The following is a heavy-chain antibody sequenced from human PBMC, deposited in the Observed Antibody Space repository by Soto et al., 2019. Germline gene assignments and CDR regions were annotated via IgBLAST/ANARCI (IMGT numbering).Heavy chain of an antibody. CDR1: GFTFSSYA. CDR3: AKGGDRGGYTPYCNSGLDV. J-gene: IGHJ6*02. V-gene: IGHV3-23*01. D-gene: IGHD2-2*02. Sequence: GGSLRLSCAASGFTFSSYAMSWVRQAPGKGLEWVSTISGSGGNAYYADSVKGRFSISRDNSKNTLRLQMNSLRADDTAVYYCAKGGDRGGYTPYCNSGLDVWGQGTTVAISS. CDR2: ISGSGGNA.